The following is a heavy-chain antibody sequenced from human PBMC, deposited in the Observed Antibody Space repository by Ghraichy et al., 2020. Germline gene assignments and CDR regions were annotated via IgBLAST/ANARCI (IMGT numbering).Heavy chain of an antibody. Sequence: GGSLRLSCAASGFTFSTYAMSWVRQAPGKGLEWVSRISGSGGSTYYADSVKGRFTISRDNSKNTLYLQINNLRAEDTALYYSAKDKCHYYGLLDYWGQGTLVTVSS. CDR1: GFTFSTYA. J-gene: IGHJ4*02. CDR2: ISGSGGST. D-gene: IGHD3-10*01. CDR3: AKDKCHYYGLLDY. V-gene: IGHV3-23*01.